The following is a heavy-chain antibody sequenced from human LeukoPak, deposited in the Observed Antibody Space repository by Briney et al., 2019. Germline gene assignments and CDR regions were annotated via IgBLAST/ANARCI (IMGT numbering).Heavy chain of an antibody. Sequence: SETLSLTCIVSGDSLSSYYWSWIRQPPGKELEWIGYIYYSGSTNYNPSLKSRVTISVDTSKNQFSLKLSSVTAADTAVYYCARVVRYSSSSTFDYWGQGTLVTVSS. CDR2: IYYSGST. CDR1: GDSLSSYY. D-gene: IGHD6-6*01. CDR3: ARVVRYSSSSTFDY. J-gene: IGHJ4*02. V-gene: IGHV4-59*01.